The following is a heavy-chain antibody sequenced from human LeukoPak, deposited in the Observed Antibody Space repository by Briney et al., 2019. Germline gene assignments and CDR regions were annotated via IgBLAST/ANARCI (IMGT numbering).Heavy chain of an antibody. CDR2: VSGSGGST. J-gene: IGHJ4*02. CDR3: ARAVSDYFDY. Sequence: GGPLRLPCAAPGITLSSYALSWVRQAPGKGLEWASAVSGSGGSTSYAGSVKGRFTISRDNSKHTLYLQMNSLRAEDKAVYSCARAVSDYFDYWGQGTLVTVSS. V-gene: IGHV3-23*01. CDR1: GITLSSYA.